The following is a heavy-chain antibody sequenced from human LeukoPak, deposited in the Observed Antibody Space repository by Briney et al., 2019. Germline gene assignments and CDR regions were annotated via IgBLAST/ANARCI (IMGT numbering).Heavy chain of an antibody. D-gene: IGHD5-18*01. CDR1: GGSFSGYY. Sequence: PSETLSLTCAVYGGSFSGYYWSWIRQPPGKGLEWIGEINHSGSTNYNPSLKSRVTISVDTSKNQLSLKLSSVTAADTAVYYCARRLGDTAMVDYWGQGTLVTVSS. J-gene: IGHJ4*02. CDR2: INHSGST. V-gene: IGHV4-34*01. CDR3: ARRLGDTAMVDY.